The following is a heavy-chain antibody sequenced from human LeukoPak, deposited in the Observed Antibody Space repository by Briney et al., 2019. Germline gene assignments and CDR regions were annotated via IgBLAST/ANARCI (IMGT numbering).Heavy chain of an antibody. V-gene: IGHV1-2*02. CDR2: INPNSGGT. J-gene: IGHJ3*02. Sequence: ASVKGSCKASGYTFTGYYMHWVRQATGQGLEWIGWINPNSGGTNYAQKFQGRVTMTRDTSISTAYMELSRLRSDDTAVYYCARDRGWEYQLLIDAFDIWGQGTMVTVSS. CDR1: GYTFTGYY. D-gene: IGHD2-2*01. CDR3: ARDRGWEYQLLIDAFDI.